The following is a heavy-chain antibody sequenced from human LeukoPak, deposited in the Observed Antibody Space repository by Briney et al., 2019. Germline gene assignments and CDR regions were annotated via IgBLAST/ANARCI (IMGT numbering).Heavy chain of an antibody. V-gene: IGHV3-74*01. J-gene: IGHJ3*02. Sequence: GGSLRLSCAASGFTFSSYWMHWVRQAPGKGLVWVSRINTDGSSTNYADSVKGRFTISRDNAKNTLYLQMNSLRTEDTALYYCAKARGLIGGAFDIWGQGTMVTVSS. CDR1: GFTFSSYW. CDR2: INTDGSST. D-gene: IGHD3-22*01. CDR3: AKARGLIGGAFDI.